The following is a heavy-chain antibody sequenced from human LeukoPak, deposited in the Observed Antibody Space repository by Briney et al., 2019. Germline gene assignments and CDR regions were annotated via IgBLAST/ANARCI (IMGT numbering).Heavy chain of an antibody. J-gene: IGHJ4*02. Sequence: SETLSLTCAVSGGSISSGGYYWSWIRQPAGKGLEWIGRIYTSGSTNYNPSLKSRVTMSVDTSKNQFSLKLSSVTAADTAVYYCASRGDSSGPYLSSRWGQGTLVTVSS. CDR2: IYTSGST. V-gene: IGHV4-61*02. CDR3: ASRGDSSGPYLSSR. CDR1: GGSISSGGYY. D-gene: IGHD5-18*01.